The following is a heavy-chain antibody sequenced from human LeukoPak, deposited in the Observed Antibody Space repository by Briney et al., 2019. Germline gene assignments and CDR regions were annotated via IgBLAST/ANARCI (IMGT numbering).Heavy chain of an antibody. J-gene: IGHJ4*02. Sequence: PGGSLRLSCAGSGFTFDTYWMSWGRQAPGKGLEWLANIKEDGSETNYVDSVKGRFTISRDNAKNSVYLQMNSLRADDTAVYYCSRHARRSSWSQLDYWGQGTLVAVSS. D-gene: IGHD2-2*01. V-gene: IGHV3-7*04. CDR3: SRHARRSSWSQLDY. CDR2: IKEDGSET. CDR1: GFTFDTYW.